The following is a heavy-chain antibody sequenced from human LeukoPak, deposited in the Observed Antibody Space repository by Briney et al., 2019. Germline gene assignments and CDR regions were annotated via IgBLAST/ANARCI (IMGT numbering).Heavy chain of an antibody. J-gene: IGHJ3*02. V-gene: IGHV3-53*01. CDR2: IYSGGST. CDR3: ARDRGSSWSSDAFDI. Sequence: PGGSLRLSCAASGFTVSGNYMSWVRQASGKGLEWVSVIYSGGSTYYADSVKGRFTISRDNSKNTLYLQMNSLRAEDTAVYYCARDRGSSWSSDAFDIWGQGTMVTVSS. CDR1: GFTVSGNY. D-gene: IGHD6-13*01.